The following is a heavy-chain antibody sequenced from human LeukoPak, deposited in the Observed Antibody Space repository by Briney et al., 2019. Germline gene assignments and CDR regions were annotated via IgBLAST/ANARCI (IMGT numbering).Heavy chain of an antibody. J-gene: IGHJ4*02. CDR1: GFTFSSYA. V-gene: IGHV3-64*01. D-gene: IGHD4-17*01. Sequence: GGSLRLSCAASGFTFSSYAMHWVRQAPGKGLEYVSAISSNGGSTYYANSVKGRFTISRDNSKNTLYLQMGSLRAEDMAVYYCARGNYGDYHFVYWGQGTLVSVSS. CDR2: ISSNGGST. CDR3: ARGNYGDYHFVY.